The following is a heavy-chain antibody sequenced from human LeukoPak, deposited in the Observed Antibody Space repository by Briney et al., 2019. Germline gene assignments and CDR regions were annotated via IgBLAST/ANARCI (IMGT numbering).Heavy chain of an antibody. Sequence: PSETLSLTCAVYGGSFSGYYWTWIRQPPGKGLEWIGYIYYTGSTNYNPSLKGRVTISVDTSNNQFSLKLNSVTAADTAVYYCARERADWNDFDYWGQGTLVTVSS. D-gene: IGHD1-1*01. J-gene: IGHJ4*02. CDR2: IYYTGST. V-gene: IGHV4-59*01. CDR1: GGSFSGYY. CDR3: ARERADWNDFDY.